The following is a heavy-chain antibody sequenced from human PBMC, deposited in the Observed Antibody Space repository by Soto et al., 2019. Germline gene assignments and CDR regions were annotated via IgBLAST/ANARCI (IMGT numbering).Heavy chain of an antibody. CDR1: GYSFTSYW. CDR2: IYPGDSDT. CDR3: ARRSSTSFGGTYDYYGMDV. J-gene: IGHJ6*02. Sequence: GESLKISCKGSGYSFTSYWIGWVRLMPGQGLEWMGIIYPGDSDTRYSPSFQGQVTISADKSISTAYLQWSSLKASDTAMYYCARRSSTSFGGTYDYYGMDVWGQGTTVTVSS. D-gene: IGHD2-2*01. V-gene: IGHV5-51*01.